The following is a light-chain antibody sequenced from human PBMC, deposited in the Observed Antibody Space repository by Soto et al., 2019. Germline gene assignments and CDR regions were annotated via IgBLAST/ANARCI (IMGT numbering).Light chain of an antibody. CDR1: QSVSSY. CDR2: DAS. Sequence: EIVLTQSPATLSLSPGERATLSCRASQSVSSYLAWYQQKPGQAPRLLIYDASNRATGIPARFSGSGSGTDFTLTISSLEPEDFAVYYCQQRSIWPPRYTFVQGTKLEIK. J-gene: IGKJ2*01. CDR3: QQRSIWPPRYT. V-gene: IGKV3-11*01.